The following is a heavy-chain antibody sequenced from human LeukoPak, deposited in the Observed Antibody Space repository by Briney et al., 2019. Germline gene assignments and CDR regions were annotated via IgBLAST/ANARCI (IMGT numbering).Heavy chain of an antibody. Sequence: SETLSLTCTVSGGSIRSGDYYWSWIRQPPGKGLEWIGYIYYSGSTYYNPSLKSRVTISVDTSKNQFSLKLSSVTAADTAVYYCARVVYFDYPHYYYYYMDVWGKGTTVTVSS. V-gene: IGHV4-30-4*08. CDR3: ARVVYFDYPHYYYYYMDV. CDR1: GGSIRSGDYY. D-gene: IGHD3-9*01. J-gene: IGHJ6*03. CDR2: IYYSGST.